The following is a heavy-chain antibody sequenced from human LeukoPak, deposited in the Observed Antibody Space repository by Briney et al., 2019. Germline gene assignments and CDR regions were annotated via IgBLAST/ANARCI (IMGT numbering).Heavy chain of an antibody. CDR2: ISSNGGST. J-gene: IGHJ4*02. CDR3: ARTRGSSSWYFDY. CDR1: GFTFSTYA. V-gene: IGHV3-64*04. D-gene: IGHD6-13*01. Sequence: PGGSLRLSCSASGFTFSTYAMHWVRQAPGKGLEYVSAISSNGGSTYYADSVKGRFTISRDNSKNTLYLQMNSLRAEDTAVYYCARTRGSSSWYFDYWGQGTLVTVSS.